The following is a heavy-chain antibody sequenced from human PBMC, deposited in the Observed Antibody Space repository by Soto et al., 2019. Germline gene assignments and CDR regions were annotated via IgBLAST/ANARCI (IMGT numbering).Heavy chain of an antibody. CDR2: IYYTGHT. J-gene: IGHJ5*02. CDR1: GGSLCISDYY. V-gene: IGHV4-39*01. CDR3: AGNRGISAAGTQGWFDP. D-gene: IGHD6-13*01. Sequence: SETLSLTCTLSGGSLCISDYYWGWIRQPPGKGLEWIGSIYYTGHTYFNVSLQSRVTISIDTSKNQFSLTLRSMTAADTAIYDCAGNRGISAAGTQGWFDPWGQGTLVTVSS.